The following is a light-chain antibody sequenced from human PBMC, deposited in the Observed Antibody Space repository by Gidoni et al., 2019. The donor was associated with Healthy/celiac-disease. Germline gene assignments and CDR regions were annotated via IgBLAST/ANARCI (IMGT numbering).Light chain of an antibody. V-gene: IGKV3-15*01. J-gene: IGKJ4*01. CDR3: QQYNNWPPLT. Sequence: EIVMTQSPATLSVSPGERATLSCRASQSVSSNLAWYQQKPGQAPRLLIYGASTRATGIPARFSGSGSGTEFTLTISSLQSEDFAVYYCQQYNNWPPLTVXGXTKVEIK. CDR1: QSVSSN. CDR2: GAS.